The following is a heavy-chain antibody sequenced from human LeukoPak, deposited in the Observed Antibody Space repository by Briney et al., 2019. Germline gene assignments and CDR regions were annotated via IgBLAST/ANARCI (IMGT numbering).Heavy chain of an antibody. J-gene: IGHJ4*02. D-gene: IGHD6-13*01. V-gene: IGHV3-23*01. CDR2: IGAGGTFT. Sequence: GGSLRLSCTAPGFTFSSYAMNWVRQAPGKGLEWVSGIGAGGTFTYYADSVKGRFTIFRDNSRNTLYLQMNSLRADDTAVYYCAREAGTFEFDYWGQGTLVTVSS. CDR3: AREAGTFEFDY. CDR1: GFTFSSYA.